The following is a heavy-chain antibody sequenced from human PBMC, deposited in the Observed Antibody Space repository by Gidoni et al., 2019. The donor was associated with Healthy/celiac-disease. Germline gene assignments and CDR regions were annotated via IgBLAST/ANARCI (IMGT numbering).Heavy chain of an antibody. J-gene: IGHJ6*02. CDR1: RHNFPSQT. V-gene: IGHV1-69*02. D-gene: IGHD5-18*01. CDR2: IIPVRGIS. CDR3: ASDRLWIQLSRDYYCGMDV. Sequence: QVQLVQSGAEVKKPGPSVTVSCTASRHNFPSQTISWVRQAPGQGFEWLGRIIPVRGISNYEQRFQGRVTITAEKSTSTAYMVLSILRSEDTAVYYCASDRLWIQLSRDYYCGMDVWGQGTTVTVSS.